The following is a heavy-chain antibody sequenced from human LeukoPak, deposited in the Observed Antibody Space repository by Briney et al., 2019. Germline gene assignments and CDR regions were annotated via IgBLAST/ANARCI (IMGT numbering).Heavy chain of an antibody. Sequence: GGTLRLSCAASGFTFSSYGLSWVRQAPGKGLEWVSAISASGGSTYYADSVKGRFTISRDNSKNTLYLQMNSLRAEDTAVYYCAKETLLEGLLWFGESKGEHWFDPWGQGTLVTVSS. CDR2: ISASGGST. V-gene: IGHV3-23*01. CDR1: GFTFSSYG. J-gene: IGHJ5*02. CDR3: AKETLLEGLLWFGESKGEHWFDP. D-gene: IGHD3-10*01.